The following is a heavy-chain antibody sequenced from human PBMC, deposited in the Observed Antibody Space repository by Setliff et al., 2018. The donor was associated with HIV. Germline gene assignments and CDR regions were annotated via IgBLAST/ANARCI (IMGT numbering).Heavy chain of an antibody. Sequence: GASVKVSCKTSGYTFTDYFIHWVRQAPGQRPEWMAWINPNSAATNVAQKFQGRVTVTRDTPYRTAYMDLNRLTSGDTAVYFCARDNRTGYSGGWPLDFWGQGTLVTVSS. J-gene: IGHJ4*02. D-gene: IGHD6-19*01. CDR1: GYTFTDYF. V-gene: IGHV1-2*02. CDR2: INPNSAAT. CDR3: ARDNRTGYSGGWPLDF.